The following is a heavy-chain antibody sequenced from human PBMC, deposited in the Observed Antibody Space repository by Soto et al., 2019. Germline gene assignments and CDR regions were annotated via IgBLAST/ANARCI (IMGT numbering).Heavy chain of an antibody. Sequence: PGGSLRLSCAASGFTFSSYEMNWVRQAPGRGLEWVSYISSSGSTIYYADSVKGRFTISRDNAKNSLYLQMNSLRAEDTAVYYCARDRVQYSSSWYSYYYGMDVWGQGTTVTASS. CDR2: ISSSGSTI. CDR3: ARDRVQYSSSWYSYYYGMDV. CDR1: GFTFSSYE. V-gene: IGHV3-48*03. J-gene: IGHJ6*02. D-gene: IGHD6-13*01.